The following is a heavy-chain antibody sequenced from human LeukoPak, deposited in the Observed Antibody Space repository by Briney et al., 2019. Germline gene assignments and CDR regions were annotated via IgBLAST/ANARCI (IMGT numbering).Heavy chain of an antibody. D-gene: IGHD3-10*01. J-gene: IGHJ5*02. CDR1: GYTFTSYA. CDR3: ARVYTDSGTNAPPDNWFDP. Sequence: ASVKVSCKASGYTFTSYAMHWVRQAPGQRLEWMGWINAGNGNTKYSQKFQGRVTITRDTSASTAYMELSSLRSEDTAVYYCARVYTDSGTNAPPDNWFDPWGQGTLVTVSS. CDR2: INAGNGNT. V-gene: IGHV1-3*01.